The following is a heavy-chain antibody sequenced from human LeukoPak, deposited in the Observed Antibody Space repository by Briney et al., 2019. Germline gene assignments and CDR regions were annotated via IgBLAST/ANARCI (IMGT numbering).Heavy chain of an antibody. V-gene: IGHV1-2*02. D-gene: IGHD1-26*01. CDR3: AREQRVGATTHNWFDP. CDR2: INPNSGGT. Sequence: GASVKVSCKASGYTFTGYYMHWVRQAPGQGLEWMGWINPNSGGTNYAQKFQGRVTMTRDTSISTAYMELSRLRSDDTAVYYCAREQRVGATTHNWFDPWGQGTLVTVSS. CDR1: GYTFTGYY. J-gene: IGHJ5*02.